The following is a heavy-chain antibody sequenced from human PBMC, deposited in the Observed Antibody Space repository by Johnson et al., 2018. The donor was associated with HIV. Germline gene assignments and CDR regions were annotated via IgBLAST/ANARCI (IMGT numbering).Heavy chain of an antibody. CDR3: ATNRGGAFDI. J-gene: IGHJ3*02. Sequence: MLLVESGGGVVQPGRSLRLSCAASGFTFSSHAMSWVRQAPGKGLEWVSAISGSGGRTYYADSVKGRFTISSDNAKNSLYLQMNSLRAEETALYYCATNRGGAFDIWGQGTMVTVSS. CDR2: ISGSGGRT. D-gene: IGHD2/OR15-2a*01. V-gene: IGHV3-23*04. CDR1: GFTFSSHA.